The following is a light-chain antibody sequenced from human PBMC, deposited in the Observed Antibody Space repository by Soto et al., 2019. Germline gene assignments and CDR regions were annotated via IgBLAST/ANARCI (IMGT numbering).Light chain of an antibody. V-gene: IGKV1-5*03. J-gene: IGKJ2*01. Sequence: DIQMTQSPSTLSASVGDRVTITCRASQSITNWLAWYQQKTGKAPKLLIYKASTLESGVPSRFSGSGSGTEVTLPIGSRQHDDFATYYCQQYNSYPVTFGQGTKLEIK. CDR2: KAS. CDR1: QSITNW. CDR3: QQYNSYPVT.